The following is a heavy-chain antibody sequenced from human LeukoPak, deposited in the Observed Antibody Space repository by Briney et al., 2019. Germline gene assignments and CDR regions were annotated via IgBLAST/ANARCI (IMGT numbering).Heavy chain of an antibody. CDR3: ARRLVPYYYYMDV. CDR1: GGSFSGYY. D-gene: IGHD6-6*01. V-gene: IGHV4-34*01. J-gene: IGHJ6*03. Sequence: SETLSLTCAVYGGSFSGYYWSWIRQPPGKGLEWIGEINHSGSTNYNPSLKSRVTISVDTSKNQFSLKLSSVTAADTAVYYCARRLVPYYYYMDVWGKGTTVTVSS. CDR2: INHSGST.